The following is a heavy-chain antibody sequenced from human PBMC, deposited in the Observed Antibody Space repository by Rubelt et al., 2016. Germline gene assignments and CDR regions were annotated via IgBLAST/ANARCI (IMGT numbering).Heavy chain of an antibody. CDR2: ISSSSTTI. D-gene: IGHD2-15*01. CDR3: ARDRATGYCSGGTCYLR. J-gene: IGHJ4*02. Sequence: GKGLEWISYISSSSTTIYYADSVKGRFTISRDNAKNSLYLQMNSLRAEDTAVYYCARDRATGYCSGGTCYLRWGQGTLVTVSS. V-gene: IGHV3-48*01.